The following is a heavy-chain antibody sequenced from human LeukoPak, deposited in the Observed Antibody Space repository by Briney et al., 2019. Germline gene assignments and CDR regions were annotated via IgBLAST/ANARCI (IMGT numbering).Heavy chain of an antibody. CDR2: IKQDGSEK. V-gene: IGHV3-7*01. Sequence: GGSLRLSCVASGFIFSNYWLTWVRQAPGKGLECVANIKQDGSEKSYVDSVKGRFTISRDNAKNSVYLQMNSLRAEDTAVYYCAKDGDSKLHGYYFDYWGQGTLVTVSS. CDR3: AKDGDSKLHGYYFDY. J-gene: IGHJ4*02. CDR1: GFIFSNYW. D-gene: IGHD2-2*03.